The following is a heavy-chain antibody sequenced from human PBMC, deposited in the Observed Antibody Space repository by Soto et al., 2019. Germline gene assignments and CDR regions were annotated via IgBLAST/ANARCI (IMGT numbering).Heavy chain of an antibody. J-gene: IGHJ4*02. CDR2: IYYSGST. CDR3: AREGTTVNVFDY. Sequence: QVQLQESGPGLVKPSQTLSLTCTVSGGSISSGGYYWSWISQHPGKGLEWIGYIYYSGSTYYNPSLKSHVNISVDSSKNQFSPKLSSVTAAAPAVYYCAREGTTVNVFDYWGQGTLVTVSS. D-gene: IGHD4-17*01. V-gene: IGHV4-31*01. CDR1: GGSISSGGYY.